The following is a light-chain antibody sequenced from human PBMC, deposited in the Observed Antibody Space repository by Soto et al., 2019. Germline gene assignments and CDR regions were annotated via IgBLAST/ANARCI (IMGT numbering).Light chain of an antibody. Sequence: EIVLTQSPGTLSLSPGQRATLSCRASQSVSSNYLAWYQQKPGQAPRLLVYGASSRATGIPDRFSGSGSGADFTLPIRRLEPEDFVVYYCQQYGSSPLTFGGGTKVEIK. V-gene: IGKV3-20*01. CDR3: QQYGSSPLT. CDR1: QSVSSNY. CDR2: GAS. J-gene: IGKJ4*01.